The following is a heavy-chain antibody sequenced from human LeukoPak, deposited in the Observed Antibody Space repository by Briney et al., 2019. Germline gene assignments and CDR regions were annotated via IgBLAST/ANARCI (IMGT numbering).Heavy chain of an antibody. CDR1: GFTFSSYW. D-gene: IGHD3-10*01. CDR3: ARAQPSNYGYH. CDR2: INSDESIR. V-gene: IGHV3-74*01. Sequence: PGGSLRLSCAASGFTFSSYWMHWVRQAPGKGLVWVSRINSDESIRNYADSVKGRFTISRDNAKNTLYLQMNRLRAEDTAVYYCARAQPSNYGYHWGQGTLVTVSS. J-gene: IGHJ4*02.